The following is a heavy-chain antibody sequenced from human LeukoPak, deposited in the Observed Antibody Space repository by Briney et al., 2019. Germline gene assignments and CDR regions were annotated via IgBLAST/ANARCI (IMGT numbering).Heavy chain of an antibody. CDR2: ISYDGSNK. CDR3: ASGQKLGF. V-gene: IGHV3-30*04. J-gene: IGHJ4*02. CDR1: GFTFSSYA. Sequence: GGSLRLSCAASGFTFSSYAMHWVRQAPGKGLEWVAVISYDGSNKYYADSVKGRFTISRDNSKNTLYLQMNSLRAEDTAVYYCASGQKLGFWGQGTLVTVSS. D-gene: IGHD6-13*01.